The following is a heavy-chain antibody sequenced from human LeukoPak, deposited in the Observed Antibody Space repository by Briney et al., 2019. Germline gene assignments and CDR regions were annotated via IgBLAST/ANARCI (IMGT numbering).Heavy chain of an antibody. CDR3: AKRGNPTVGHHYLDV. CDR2: IRHSDSNT. CDR1: GFTFADHA. V-gene: IGHV3-23*05. J-gene: IGHJ6*03. Sequence: GGSLRLSCTASGFTFADHAMTWVRQAPGSGLEWVSSIRHSDSNTYYADSVMGRFTISRDNSKNTLYLQMNSLSAEDTAVYYCAKRGNPTVGHHYLDVWGKGTTVSVSS. D-gene: IGHD1-1*01.